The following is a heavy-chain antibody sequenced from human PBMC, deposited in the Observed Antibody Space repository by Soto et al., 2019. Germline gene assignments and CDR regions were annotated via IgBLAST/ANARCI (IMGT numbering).Heavy chain of an antibody. Sequence: QVQLVQSGAEVKKPGSSVKVSCKASGGTFSSYAINWVRQAPGQGLEWMGGIIPIFGTADYAQKFQGRVTITADESTTTAYMQLSSLRSEDPAVYYCARVAAKYSYYGMDVWGQGTTVTVSS. V-gene: IGHV1-69*12. J-gene: IGHJ6*02. CDR1: GGTFSSYA. CDR2: IIPIFGTA. CDR3: ARVAAKYSYYGMDV. D-gene: IGHD2-21*01.